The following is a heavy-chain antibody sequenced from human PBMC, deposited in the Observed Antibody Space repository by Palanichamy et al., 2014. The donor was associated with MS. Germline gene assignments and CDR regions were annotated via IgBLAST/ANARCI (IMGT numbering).Heavy chain of an antibody. J-gene: IGHJ4*02. Sequence: QVQLRESGPGLVKPSETLSLTCTVSGGSIDNYYWSWIRQPPGKGLEWIGYTYFTGSTGYNSSLKSRVITSVDRSKNQFPLRLNSVTAADTAVYYCARQGDGYTLRPFDFWGQGALVTVSS. CDR3: ARQGDGYTLRPFDF. D-gene: IGHD5-24*01. CDR1: GGSIDNYY. V-gene: IGHV4-59*08. CDR2: TYFTGST.